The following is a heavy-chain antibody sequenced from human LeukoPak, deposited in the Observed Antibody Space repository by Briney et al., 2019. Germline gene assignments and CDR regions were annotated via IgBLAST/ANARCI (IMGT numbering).Heavy chain of an antibody. V-gene: IGHV4-59*10. D-gene: IGHD5-18*01. CDR2: IYTSGST. J-gene: IGHJ5*02. CDR3: ATRDVDTAMAPFDP. CDR1: GGSFSGYY. Sequence: SETLSLTCAVYGGSFSGYYWSWIRQPAGKGLEWIGRIYTSGSTNYNPSLKSRVTISVDTSKNQFSLKLSSVTAADTAVYYCATRDVDTAMAPFDPWGQGTLVTVSS.